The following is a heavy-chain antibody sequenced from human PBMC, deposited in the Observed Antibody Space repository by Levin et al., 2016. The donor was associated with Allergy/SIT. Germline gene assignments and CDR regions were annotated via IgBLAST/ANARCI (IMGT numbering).Heavy chain of an antibody. Sequence: GESLKISCAASGFTFSSSVMSWVRQAPGKGLEWVSPITGNSGASYYADSVEGRFTISRDNSKNTLYLEMNNLRPEDTAVYYCGIKGAEGGQGTLVTVSS. CDR2: ITGNSGAS. J-gene: IGHJ4*02. D-gene: IGHD2-21*01. CDR3: GIKGAE. CDR1: GFTFSSSV. V-gene: IGHV3-23*01.